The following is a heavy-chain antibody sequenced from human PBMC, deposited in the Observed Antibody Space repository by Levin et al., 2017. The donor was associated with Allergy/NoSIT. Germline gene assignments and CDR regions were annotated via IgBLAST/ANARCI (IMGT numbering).Heavy chain of an antibody. Sequence: TGGSLRLSCAASGFTFSSYAMNWVRQAPGKGLEWVSVISGSGGSTYYADSVKGRFTISRDNSKNTLYLQMNSLRAEDTAVYYCARDSGIAVAGTLSDYWGQGTLVTVSS. J-gene: IGHJ4*02. CDR2: ISGSGGST. D-gene: IGHD6-19*01. CDR1: GFTFSSYA. CDR3: ARDSGIAVAGTLSDY. V-gene: IGHV3-23*01.